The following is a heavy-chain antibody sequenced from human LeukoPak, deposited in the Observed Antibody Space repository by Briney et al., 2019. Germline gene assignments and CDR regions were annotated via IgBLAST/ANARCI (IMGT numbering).Heavy chain of an antibody. CDR3: ASPLGRYDSSGTFKDY. Sequence: GESLKISCKGSGYSFTSYWIGWVRQMPGKGLEWMGIIYPGDSDTRYSPSFQGQVTISADKSISTAYLQWSSLKASDTAMYYCASPLGRYDSSGTFKDYWGQGTRVTVSS. D-gene: IGHD3-22*01. V-gene: IGHV5-51*01. J-gene: IGHJ4*02. CDR2: IYPGDSDT. CDR1: GYSFTSYW.